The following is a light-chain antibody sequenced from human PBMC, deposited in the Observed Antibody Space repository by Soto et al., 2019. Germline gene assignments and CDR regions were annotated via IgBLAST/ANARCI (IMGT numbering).Light chain of an antibody. V-gene: IGLV2-14*01. Sequence: QSVLTQPASVSGSPGQSIAISCTGTSSDVGVYNYVSWYQQHPGKAPKLMIYDVSNRPSGVSNRFSGSKSVNTASLTISGLQAEGEADYYCSSYTASSTLVVFGGGTKLTVL. CDR2: DVS. J-gene: IGLJ2*01. CDR3: SSYTASSTLVV. CDR1: SSDVGVYNY.